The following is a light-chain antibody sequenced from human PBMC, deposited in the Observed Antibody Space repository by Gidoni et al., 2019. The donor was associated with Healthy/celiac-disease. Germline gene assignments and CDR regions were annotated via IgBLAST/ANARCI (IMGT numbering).Light chain of an antibody. J-gene: IGKJ3*01. CDR1: QSLLHSNGYNY. CDR3: MQALQTPGT. Sequence: IVMTQSPLSLPVTPGEPASISCRSSQSLLHSNGYNYLDWYLQKPGQSPQLLIYLGSNRASGVPDRFSGSGSGTDFTLKISRVEAEEVGVYYCMQALQTPGTFGPGTKVDIK. V-gene: IGKV2-28*01. CDR2: LGS.